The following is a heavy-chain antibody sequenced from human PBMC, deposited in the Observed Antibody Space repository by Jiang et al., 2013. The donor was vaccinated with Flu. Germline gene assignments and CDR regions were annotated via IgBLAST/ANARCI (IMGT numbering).Heavy chain of an antibody. CDR1: GFTFSSYA. V-gene: IGHV3-30*04. J-gene: IGHJ4*02. D-gene: IGHD4-23*01. Sequence: RSLRLSCAASGFTFSSYAMHWVRQAPGKGLEWVAVISYDGSNKYYADSVKGRFTISRDNSKNTLYLQMNSLRAEDTAVYYCARDFYDYGGNSDYWGQGTLVTVSS. CDR2: ISYDGSNK. CDR3: ARDFYDYGGNSDY.